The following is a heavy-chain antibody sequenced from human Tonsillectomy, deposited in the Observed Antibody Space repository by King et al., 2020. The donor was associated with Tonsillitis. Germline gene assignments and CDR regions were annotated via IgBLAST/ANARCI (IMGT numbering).Heavy chain of an antibody. D-gene: IGHD3-16*01. V-gene: IGHV3-48*01. J-gene: IGHJ4*02. CDR1: GFTFSTYN. CDR3: ARDGPRLRQYYFDY. Sequence: VQLVESGGGLVQPGGSLGLSCAASGFTFSTYNMNWVRQAPGKGLEWLSYISRNSDTRYYADSLKGRFTISRDNAKNSLYLQMNSLRAEDTAVYYCARDGPRLRQYYFDYWGQGTLVTVSS. CDR2: ISRNSDTR.